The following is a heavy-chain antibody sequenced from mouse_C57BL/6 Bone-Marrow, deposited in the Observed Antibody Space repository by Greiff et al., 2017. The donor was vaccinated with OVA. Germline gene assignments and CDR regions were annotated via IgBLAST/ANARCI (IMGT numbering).Heavy chain of an antibody. D-gene: IGHD1-1*01. CDR3: ARPFITTVVGYFDY. CDR1: GFTFSDYG. J-gene: IGHJ2*01. Sequence: EVQGVESGGGLVKPGGSLKLSCAASGFTFSDYGMHWVRQAPEKGLEWVAYISSGSSTIYYADTVKGRFTISRDNAKNTLFLQMTSLRSEDTAMYYCARPFITTVVGYFDYWGQGTTLTVSS. V-gene: IGHV5-17*01. CDR2: ISSGSSTI.